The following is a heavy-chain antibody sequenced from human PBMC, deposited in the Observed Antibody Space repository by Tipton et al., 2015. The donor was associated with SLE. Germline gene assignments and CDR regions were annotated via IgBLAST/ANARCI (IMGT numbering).Heavy chain of an antibody. D-gene: IGHD2-2*01. CDR2: INHSGST. CDR3: ARVRCSSTSCYYFDY. J-gene: IGHJ4*02. CDR1: GGSFSGYY. V-gene: IGHV4-34*01. Sequence: LRLSCAVYGGSFSGYYWSWIRQPPGKGLEWIGEINHSGSTNYNPSLKSRVTISVDTSKNQFSLKLSTVTAADTAVYYCARVRCSSTSCYYFDYLGQGTLVTVSS.